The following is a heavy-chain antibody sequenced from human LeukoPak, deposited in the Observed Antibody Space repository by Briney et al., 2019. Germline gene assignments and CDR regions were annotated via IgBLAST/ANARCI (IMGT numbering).Heavy chain of an antibody. Sequence: QPGGSLRLSCAASGFTFISHWMQWVRQTRGKGLVWVWRIKGDGRSTSYADSVKGRFTISRDNAKNTLYLQMNSLRVEDTAVYYCVRDGVGAPPFDYWGQGTLVTVSS. D-gene: IGHD1-26*01. CDR1: GFTFISHW. CDR2: IKGDGRST. CDR3: VRDGVGAPPFDY. J-gene: IGHJ4*02. V-gene: IGHV3-74*01.